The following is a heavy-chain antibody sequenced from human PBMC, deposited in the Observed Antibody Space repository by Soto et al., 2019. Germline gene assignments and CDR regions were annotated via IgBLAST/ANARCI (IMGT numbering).Heavy chain of an antibody. CDR2: ISHSGST. Sequence: SSETLSLTCAVYGGSFSGYYWSWIRQPPGKGLEWIGEISHSGSTNYNPSLKSRVTISVDTSKNQFSLKLSSVTAADTAVYYCAKRRERYYDFWSARAPSWFDPWGQGTLVTVSS. V-gene: IGHV4-34*01. CDR1: GGSFSGYY. D-gene: IGHD3-3*01. CDR3: AKRRERYYDFWSARAPSWFDP. J-gene: IGHJ5*02.